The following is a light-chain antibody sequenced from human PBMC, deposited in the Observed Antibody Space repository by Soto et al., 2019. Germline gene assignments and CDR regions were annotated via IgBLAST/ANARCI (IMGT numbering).Light chain of an antibody. CDR2: WAS. CDR1: QSVLYSSNNKNY. V-gene: IGKV4-1*01. J-gene: IGKJ1*01. CDR3: QQYYSAPWT. Sequence: DIVMTQSPDSLAVSLGERATINCKSSQSVLYSSNNKNYLAWYQQKPRQPPKLLIYWASTRESGVPDRFSGSGSGTDFTITISSLQAEDVAVYYCQQYYSAPWTFGQGTKVEIK.